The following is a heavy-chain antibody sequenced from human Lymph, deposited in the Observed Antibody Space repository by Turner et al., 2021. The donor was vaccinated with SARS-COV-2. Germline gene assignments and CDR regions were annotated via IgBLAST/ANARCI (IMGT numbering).Heavy chain of an antibody. CDR2: ISSGSSYI. CDR1: GLTFSSDS. V-gene: IGHV3-21*01. Sequence: EEQVVESGGGLVKPGGSLRLSCAASGLTFSSDSMNWVRQAPGKGLEWVSSISSGSSYIYYADSVKGRFTISRDNAKNSRFLQMHSLRVEDTAVYYCARGWDFDLWGRGTLVTVSS. CDR3: ARGWDFDL. J-gene: IGHJ2*01.